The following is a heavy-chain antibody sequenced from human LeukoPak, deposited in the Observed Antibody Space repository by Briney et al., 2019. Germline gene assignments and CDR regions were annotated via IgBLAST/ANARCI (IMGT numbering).Heavy chain of an antibody. V-gene: IGHV3-49*03. J-gene: IGHJ4*02. CDR1: GFTFSDST. CDR2: VRRKVYGGTT. Sequence: GSLRLSCAASGFTFSDSTMSWYRQAPGKGLEWVGFVRRKVYGGTTEYAASVKGRFTISRDDSKSIAYLQMDSLKTEDTAVYYCTSGQGLYHWGQGTLVTVSS. CDR3: TSGQGLYH. D-gene: IGHD2/OR15-2a*01.